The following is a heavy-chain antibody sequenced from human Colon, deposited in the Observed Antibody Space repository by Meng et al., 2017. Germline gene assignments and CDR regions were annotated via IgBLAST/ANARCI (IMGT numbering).Heavy chain of an antibody. V-gene: IGHV3-74*01. J-gene: IGHJ4*02. CDR1: GFIFNDCW. Sequence: GESLKISCAASGFIFNDCWMHWVRQVPGKGLEWVSRINSGGSSADYADSVKGRFTISRDNSKNTLYLQMNSLRDEDTAVYYCTRTKESYGSGSWPSLGYWGLGTLVTVSS. D-gene: IGHD3-10*01. CDR3: TRTKESYGSGSWPSLGY. CDR2: INSGGSSA.